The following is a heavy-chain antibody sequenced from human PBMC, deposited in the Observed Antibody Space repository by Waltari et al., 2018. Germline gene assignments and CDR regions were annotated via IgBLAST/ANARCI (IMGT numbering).Heavy chain of an antibody. D-gene: IGHD2-2*01. V-gene: IGHV4-4*07. J-gene: IGHJ6*03. Sequence: QVQLQESGPGLVKPSETLSLTCTVSGGSISSYYWSWIRQPAGKGLEWIGRIYTSGSTNYNPSLKSRVTMSVDTSKNQFSLKLSSVTASDTAVYYCARGLVVPAAITYYYYMDVWGKGTTVTISS. CDR3: ARGLVVPAAITYYYYMDV. CDR2: IYTSGST. CDR1: GGSISSYY.